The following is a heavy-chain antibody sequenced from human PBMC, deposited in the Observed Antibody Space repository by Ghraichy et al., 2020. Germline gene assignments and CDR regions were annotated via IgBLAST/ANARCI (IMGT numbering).Heavy chain of an antibody. V-gene: IGHV4-34*01. D-gene: IGHD2-15*01. CDR2: INHSGST. CDR1: GGSFSGYY. Sequence: SETLSLTCAVYGGSFSGYYWSWIRQPPGKGLEWIGEINHSGSTNYNPSLKSRVTISVDTSKNQFSLKLSSVTAADTAVYYCARALGGYCSGGSCFSIRTYYYGMDVWGQWTTVTVSS. CDR3: ARALGGYCSGGSCFSIRTYYYGMDV. J-gene: IGHJ6*02.